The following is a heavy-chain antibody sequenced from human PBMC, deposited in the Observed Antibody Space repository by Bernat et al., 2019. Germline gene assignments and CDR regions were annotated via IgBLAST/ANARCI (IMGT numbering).Heavy chain of an antibody. CDR1: GGTISSGGYY. J-gene: IGHJ4*02. CDR2: IYYSGST. Sequence: QLQLQESGPGLVKPSQTLSLTCTVSGGTISSGGYYWSWIRQPPGKGLEWIGYIYYSGSTYYNPSLKSRVTISVDMSKNQFSLKLSSVTAADTAVYYCARGDDSSGYYAAIDYWGQGTLVTVSS. CDR3: ARGDDSSGYYAAIDY. V-gene: IGHV4-30-4*01. D-gene: IGHD3-22*01.